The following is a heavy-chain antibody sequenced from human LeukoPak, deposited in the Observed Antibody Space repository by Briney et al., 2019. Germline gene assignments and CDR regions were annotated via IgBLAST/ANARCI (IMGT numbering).Heavy chain of an antibody. CDR2: ISYDGSNK. D-gene: IGHD3-10*01. J-gene: IGHJ3*02. CDR3: AKDRGTPNDAFDI. V-gene: IGHV3-30-3*01. CDR1: RFTFSNYA. Sequence: PGGSLRLSCAASRFTFSNYAMHWVRQAPGKGLEWVTVISYDGSNKDYADSVKGRFTISRDNSKNTLYLQMNSLRAEDTAVYYCAKDRGTPNDAFDIWGQGTMVTVSS.